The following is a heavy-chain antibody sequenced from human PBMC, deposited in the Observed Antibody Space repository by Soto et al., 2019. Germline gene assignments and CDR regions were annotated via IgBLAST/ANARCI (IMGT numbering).Heavy chain of an antibody. Sequence: SETLSLTCSVSGVSISSYFWSWIWQPPGRGLEWIGYTYPRGSTNYSPSLKGRVAISLDPSENQFSLMLSSATAADTAVSSCARIGRYQEALDNWAQETPETVSS. J-gene: IGHJ4*01. CDR1: GVSISSYF. V-gene: IGHV4-4*08. CDR2: TYPRGST. CDR3: ARIGRYQEALDN. D-gene: IGHD2-2*01.